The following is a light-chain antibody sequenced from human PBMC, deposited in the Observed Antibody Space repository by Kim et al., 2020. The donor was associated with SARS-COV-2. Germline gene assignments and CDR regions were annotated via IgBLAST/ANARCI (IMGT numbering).Light chain of an antibody. V-gene: IGKV3-15*01. Sequence: SGRPGERATLSGRASRSVSSNLAWYQQKPGQAPRLLIYGASARATGVPARFSGSGSGTEFTLTISNLQSEDVAVYYCQQYDDWWTFGQGTKVDIK. CDR3: QQYDDWWT. CDR2: GAS. CDR1: RSVSSN. J-gene: IGKJ1*01.